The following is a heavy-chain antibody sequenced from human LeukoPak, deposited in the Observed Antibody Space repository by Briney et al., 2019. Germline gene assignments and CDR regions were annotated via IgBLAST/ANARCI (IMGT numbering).Heavy chain of an antibody. J-gene: IGHJ4*02. CDR3: ARERFPGYYYDSSGYHPAFDY. CDR1: GGTFSSYA. Sequence: ASVKVSCKASGGTFSSYAISWVRQAPGQGLGWMGGIIPIFGTANYAQKFQGRVTITADESTSTAYMELSSLRSEDTAVYYCARERFPGYYYDSSGYHPAFDYWGQGTLVTVSS. CDR2: IIPIFGTA. D-gene: IGHD3-22*01. V-gene: IGHV1-69*13.